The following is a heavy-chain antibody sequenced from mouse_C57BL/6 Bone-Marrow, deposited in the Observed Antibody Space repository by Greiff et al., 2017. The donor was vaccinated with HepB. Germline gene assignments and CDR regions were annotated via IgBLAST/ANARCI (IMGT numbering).Heavy chain of an antibody. CDR1: GFTFSSYG. D-gene: IGHD1-1*01. CDR3: ARQVIENYYGSSGGDYFDY. V-gene: IGHV5-6*02. Sequence: DVMLVESGGDLVKPGGSLKLSCAASGFTFSSYGMSWVRQTPDKRLEWVATISSGGSYTYYPDSVKGRFTISRDNAKNTLYLQMSSLKSEDTAMYYCARQVIENYYGSSGGDYFDYWGQGTTLTVSS. CDR2: ISSGGSYT. J-gene: IGHJ2*01.